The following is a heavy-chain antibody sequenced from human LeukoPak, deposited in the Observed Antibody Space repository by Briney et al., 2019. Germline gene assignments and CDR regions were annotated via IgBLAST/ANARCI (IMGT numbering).Heavy chain of an antibody. D-gene: IGHD3/OR15-3a*01. V-gene: IGHV4-61*02. CDR2: IYTSGST. CDR3: ARFLDYVLDH. Sequence: PSETLSLTCTVSGGSISSGSYYWSWIRQPAGKGLEWIGRIYTSGSTNYNPSLKSRVTISVDTSKNHFSLKLSSVTAADAAVYYCARFLDYVLDHWGQGTLVTVSS. J-gene: IGHJ4*02. CDR1: GGSISSGSYY.